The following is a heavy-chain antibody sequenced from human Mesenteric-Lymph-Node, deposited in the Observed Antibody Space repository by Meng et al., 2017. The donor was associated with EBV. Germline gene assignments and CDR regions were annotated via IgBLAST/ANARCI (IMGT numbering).Heavy chain of an antibody. Sequence: QGQLWQSGAEVTRPGALMKVSCKASGYTFTTYHIHWVRQAPGQGLEWMGVINPSNGGITYAQKFQGRVTMTRDTSTTTVYLELSSLRSEDTAVYYCARGYTGYAFLDYWGQGILVTVSS. V-gene: IGHV1-46*01. CDR3: ARGYTGYAFLDY. CDR1: GYTFTTYH. J-gene: IGHJ4*02. D-gene: IGHD5-12*01. CDR2: INPSNGGI.